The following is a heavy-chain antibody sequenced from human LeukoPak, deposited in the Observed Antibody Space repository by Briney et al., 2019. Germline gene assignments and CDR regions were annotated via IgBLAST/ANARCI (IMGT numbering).Heavy chain of an antibody. CDR1: GGSISSSSYY. Sequence: SETLSLTCTVSGGSISSSSYYWGWIRQPPGKGLEWIGSIYYSGSTYYNPSLKSQVTISVDTSKNQFSLKLSSVTAADTAVYYRARDYCSSTSCYPPFNWFDPWGQGTLVTVSS. V-gene: IGHV4-39*07. J-gene: IGHJ5*02. CDR2: IYYSGST. CDR3: ARDYCSSTSCYPPFNWFDP. D-gene: IGHD2-2*01.